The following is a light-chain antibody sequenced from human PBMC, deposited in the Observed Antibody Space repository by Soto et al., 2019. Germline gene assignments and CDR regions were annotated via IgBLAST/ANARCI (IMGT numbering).Light chain of an antibody. CDR3: QQYSDWPPLT. CDR1: QSVSNN. Sequence: EIVMTQSPGTLSVSPGERATLSCRASQSVSNNLAWYQQKPGQAPRLLIYGASTRATGIPARFGGGGSGTEFTLTISSLQSEDFAIYYCQQYSDWPPLTFGQGTKVEIK. CDR2: GAS. V-gene: IGKV3-15*01. J-gene: IGKJ1*01.